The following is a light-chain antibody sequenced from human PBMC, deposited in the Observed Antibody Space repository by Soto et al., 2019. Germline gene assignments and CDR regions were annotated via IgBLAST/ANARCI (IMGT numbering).Light chain of an antibody. CDR1: QSVRSNS. V-gene: IGKV3-20*01. Sequence: EIVLTQSPRTLSLSPGESATLSCTASQSVRSNSLAWYQQKPGQAPRLLMFGASGRATGTPPRFSGRGSGXXXXXXXXXXXXXDFAVYYCQQYGTSPLTFGGGTKVDI. CDR2: GAS. CDR3: QQYGTSPLT. J-gene: IGKJ4*01.